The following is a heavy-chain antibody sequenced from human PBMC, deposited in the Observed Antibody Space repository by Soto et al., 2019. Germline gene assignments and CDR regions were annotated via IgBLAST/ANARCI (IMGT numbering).Heavy chain of an antibody. V-gene: IGHV4-39*01. Sequence: QLQLQESGPGLVKPSETLSLTCTVSGGSISSSSYYWGWIRQPPGKGLEWIGSIYYSGSTYYNPSLKSRVTISVDTSKNQFSLKLSSVTAADTAVYYCARGGGYCSSTSCYDSEYFQHWGQGTLVTVSS. D-gene: IGHD2-2*01. J-gene: IGHJ1*01. CDR3: ARGGGYCSSTSCYDSEYFQH. CDR1: GGSISSSSYY. CDR2: IYYSGST.